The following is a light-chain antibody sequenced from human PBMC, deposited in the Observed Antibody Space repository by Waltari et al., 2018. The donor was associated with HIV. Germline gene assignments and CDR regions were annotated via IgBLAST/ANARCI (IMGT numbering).Light chain of an antibody. J-gene: IGLJ2*01. Sequence: QSALTQPASVSGSPGQSITMSCTGTSSDVQSYTLVSWYQQHPGQAPKLIIYEVNKQPPGITNRFSGLKSGNTASLTITGLQAEDEADYHCCSYAIGGTFVFGGGTKVTVL. CDR2: EVN. V-gene: IGLV2-23*02. CDR1: SSDVQSYTL. CDR3: CSYAIGGTFV.